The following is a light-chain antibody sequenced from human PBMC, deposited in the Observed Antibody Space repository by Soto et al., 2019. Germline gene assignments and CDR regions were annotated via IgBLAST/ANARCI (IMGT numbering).Light chain of an antibody. CDR3: CSYAGSSTSVV. Sequence: QSVLTQPASVSGSPGQSITISCTGTSSDVGSYNLVSWYQQHPGKAPKLMIYEGSKRPSGVSNRFSGSKSGNTASLTISGLQAEDEADYYCCSYAGSSTSVVFGGGTQLT. CDR2: EGS. J-gene: IGLJ2*01. V-gene: IGLV2-23*01. CDR1: SSDVGSYNL.